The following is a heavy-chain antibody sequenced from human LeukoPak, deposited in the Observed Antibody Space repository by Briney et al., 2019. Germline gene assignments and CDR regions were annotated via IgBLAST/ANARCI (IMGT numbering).Heavy chain of an antibody. CDR1: GGSISSGGYS. CDR2: IYHSGST. J-gene: IGHJ4*02. Sequence: SSQPLSLTCAVSGGSISSGGYSWSWIRQPPGKGLEWIGYIYHSGSTYYNPSLKSRVTISVDRSKNQFSLKLSSVTAADTAVYYCARVPDCSGGSCYSYYFDYWGQGTLVTVSS. V-gene: IGHV4-30-2*01. CDR3: ARVPDCSGGSCYSYYFDY. D-gene: IGHD2-15*01.